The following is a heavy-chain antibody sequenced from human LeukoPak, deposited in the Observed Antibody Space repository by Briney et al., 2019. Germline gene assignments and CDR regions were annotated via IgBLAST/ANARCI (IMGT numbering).Heavy chain of an antibody. D-gene: IGHD2-2*01. CDR2: IIPILRII. J-gene: IGHJ3*01. CDR3: ARSGWHCSSTSCYDFDL. CDR1: EGTFITYT. V-gene: IGHV1-69*02. Sequence: SVKVSCKASEGTFITYTISWVRQAPGQGLECMGRIIPILRIIHYAQNFQDRVTITADKSTTTSYMELSSLRSEDTAVYYCARSGWHCSSTSCYDFDLWGQGTLVAVSS.